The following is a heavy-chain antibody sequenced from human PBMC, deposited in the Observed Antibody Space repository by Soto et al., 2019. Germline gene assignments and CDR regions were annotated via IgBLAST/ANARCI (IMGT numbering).Heavy chain of an antibody. V-gene: IGHV1-69*12. CDR3: ARCGYGDYLYYYYGMDV. CDR2: IIPIFGTA. Sequence: QVQLVQSGAEVKKPGSSVKVSCKASGGTFSSYAISWVRQAPGQGLEWMGGIIPIFGTANYAQKFQGRVTITADESTSTAYMELSSLRSEDTAVYYCARCGYGDYLYYYYGMDVWGQGTTVTVSS. CDR1: GGTFSSYA. D-gene: IGHD4-17*01. J-gene: IGHJ6*02.